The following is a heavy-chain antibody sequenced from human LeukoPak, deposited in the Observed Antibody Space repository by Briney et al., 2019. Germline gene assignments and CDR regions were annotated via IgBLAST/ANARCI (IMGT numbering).Heavy chain of an antibody. Sequence: GESLKISCKGSGYSFTSYWIGWVRQMPGKGLEWMGIIYPGDSDTRYSPSFQGQVTISADKSISTAYLQWSSLKASDTAMYYCARQEDYYDSSGYYYRDYWGQGTLVTVSS. J-gene: IGHJ4*02. CDR2: IYPGDSDT. D-gene: IGHD3-22*01. CDR1: GYSFTSYW. V-gene: IGHV5-51*01. CDR3: ARQEDYYDSSGYYYRDY.